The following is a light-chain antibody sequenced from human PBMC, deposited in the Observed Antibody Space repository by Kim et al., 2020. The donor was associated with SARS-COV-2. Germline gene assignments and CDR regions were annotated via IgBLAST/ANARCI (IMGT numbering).Light chain of an antibody. CDR2: AAS. CDR1: QGIRSG. V-gene: IGKV1-12*01. CDR3: QQSTNFPWT. Sequence: DIQMTQSPSSVSASVGDRVTITCRASQGIRSGLGWYQQKPGESPKRLIYAASNLQSGVPSRFSGSGSGTEFTLTISSLQPEDFATYYCQQSTNFPWTFGQGTKVDIK. J-gene: IGKJ1*01.